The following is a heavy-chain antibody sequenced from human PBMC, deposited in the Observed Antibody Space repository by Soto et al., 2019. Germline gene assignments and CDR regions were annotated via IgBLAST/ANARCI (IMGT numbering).Heavy chain of an antibody. D-gene: IGHD6-13*01. CDR1: GFSLSTSGVG. J-gene: IGHJ6*02. V-gene: IGHV2-5*02. Sequence: QISLKESGPTLVKPTQTLTLTCTFSGFSLSTSGVGVGWIRQPPGKALEWLALIFWDDDKRYSPSLKSRLTITKDTSKNQVVLTITNMDPVDTATYFCAHHGYYSYGIDVWGQGTTVTVSS. CDR2: IFWDDDK. CDR3: AHHGYYSYGIDV.